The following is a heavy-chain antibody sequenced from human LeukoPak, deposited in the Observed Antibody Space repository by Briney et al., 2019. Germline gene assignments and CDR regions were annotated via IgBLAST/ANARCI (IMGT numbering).Heavy chain of an antibody. CDR2: ISSSSSYI. J-gene: IGHJ6*02. D-gene: IGHD4-17*01. V-gene: IGHV3-21*01. CDR1: GFTFSSYS. CDR3: ARELTTVTRALGYYGMDV. Sequence: GGSLRLSCAASGFTFSSYSMNWVRQAPGKGLEWVSSISSSSSYIYYADSVKGRFTISRDNAKNSLYLQMNSLRAEDTAVYYCARELTTVTRALGYYGMDVWGQGTTVTVSS.